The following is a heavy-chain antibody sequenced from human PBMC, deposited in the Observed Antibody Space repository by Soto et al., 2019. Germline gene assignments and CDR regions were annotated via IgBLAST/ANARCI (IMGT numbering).Heavy chain of an antibody. V-gene: IGHV3-7*05. Sequence: EVQLVEAGGGLVQPGGSLRLSCAASGFTFSSYWMSWVRQAPGKGLEWVANIKQDGSEKYYVDSVKGRFTISRDNAKNSLYLQMNSLRAEDTAVYYCARDRVYYDFWSGYLWFDYWGQGTLVTVSS. CDR3: ARDRVYYDFWSGYLWFDY. CDR2: IKQDGSEK. J-gene: IGHJ4*02. D-gene: IGHD3-3*01. CDR1: GFTFSSYW.